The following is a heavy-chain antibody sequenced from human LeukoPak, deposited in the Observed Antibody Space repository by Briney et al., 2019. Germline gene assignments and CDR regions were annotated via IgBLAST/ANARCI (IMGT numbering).Heavy chain of an antibody. V-gene: IGHV3-23*01. D-gene: IGHD1-26*01. J-gene: IGHJ4*02. CDR3: AKPLRPTTSYFDY. CDR1: GYTFSTHT. Sequence: GGSLRLSCAASGYTFSTHTMSGVRQAPGKGLEWVSAICGGSDCTYYADSVKGRFTISRDNSKNTVFLQMSSLRAEDTAVYFCAKPLRPTTSYFDYWGQGTLVTVSS. CDR2: ICGGSDCT.